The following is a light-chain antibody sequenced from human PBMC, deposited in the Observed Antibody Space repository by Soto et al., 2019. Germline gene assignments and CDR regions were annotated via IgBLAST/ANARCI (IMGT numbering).Light chain of an antibody. V-gene: IGKV1-8*01. Sequence: AIRMTQSPSSLSASTGDRVTITCRASQDIGSYLAWYQQRPGKAPRLLIYTASTLQTGVPPRFSGSGSGTDFTLTVSYLQSGDFATYYCHQYFIYPQTFGQGTKVDIK. J-gene: IGKJ1*01. CDR3: HQYFIYPQT. CDR2: TAS. CDR1: QDIGSY.